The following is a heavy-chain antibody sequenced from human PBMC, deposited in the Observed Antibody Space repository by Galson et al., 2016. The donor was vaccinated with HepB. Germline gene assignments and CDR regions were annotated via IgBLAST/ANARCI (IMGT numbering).Heavy chain of an antibody. V-gene: IGHV3-30*14. CDR3: ARDQKDSSTDCYFAMDV. Sequence: SLRLSCAASGFIFSQFAVHWVRQAPGKGLEWVAVISYDGSRKYNTDSVKGRFTVSRDECKTSVFLQMNTLRPEDTAVYYCARDQKDSSTDCYFAMDVWGKGATVTVSS. J-gene: IGHJ6*03. CDR2: ISYDGSRK. D-gene: IGHD2-21*01. CDR1: GFIFSQFA.